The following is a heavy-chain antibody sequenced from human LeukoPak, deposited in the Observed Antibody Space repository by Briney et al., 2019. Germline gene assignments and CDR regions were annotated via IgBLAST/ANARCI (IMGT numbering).Heavy chain of an antibody. D-gene: IGHD6-19*01. V-gene: IGHV4-59*08. CDR2: IYYSGST. CDR1: GGSISSYY. J-gene: IGHJ1*01. CDR3: ASYSSGWYSFQH. Sequence: SETLSLTCTVSGGSISSYYWSWIRQPPGKGLEWIGYIYYSGSTNYNPSLKSRVTISVDTSKNQFSLKLSSVTAADTAVYYCASYSSGWYSFQHWGQGTLVTVSP.